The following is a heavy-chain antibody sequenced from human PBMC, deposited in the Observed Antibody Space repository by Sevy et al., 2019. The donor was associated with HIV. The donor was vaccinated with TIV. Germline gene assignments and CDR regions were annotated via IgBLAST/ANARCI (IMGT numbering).Heavy chain of an antibody. CDR3: AKDRVAVVGDAFDS. CDR1: GFPFSSYA. V-gene: IGHV3-23*01. Sequence: GGSLRLSCAASGFPFSSYAMNWVRQAPGKGLEWVSAISGSGGGPYYADSVTGRFTISRDNSKNTLYLQMNSLRSEDTAIYYCAKDRVAVVGDAFDSWGQGTMVTVSS. D-gene: IGHD2-2*01. CDR2: ISGSGGGP. J-gene: IGHJ3*02.